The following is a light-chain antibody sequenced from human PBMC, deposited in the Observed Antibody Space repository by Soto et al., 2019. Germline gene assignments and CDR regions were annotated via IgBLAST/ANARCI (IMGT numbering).Light chain of an antibody. CDR3: QHYNSYSEA. CDR1: QTISSW. CDR2: NAS. V-gene: IGKV1-5*03. J-gene: IGKJ1*01. Sequence: DIQMTQSPSTLSVSVGDRVTITCRASQTISSWLAWYQQKPGKAPKLLIYNASTLKSGVPSRFSGSGSGTEFTLTISSLQPDDFATYYCQHYNSYSEAFGQGTKVDLK.